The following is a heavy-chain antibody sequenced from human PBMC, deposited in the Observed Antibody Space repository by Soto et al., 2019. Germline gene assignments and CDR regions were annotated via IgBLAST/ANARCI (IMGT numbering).Heavy chain of an antibody. CDR1: GFTFSSYA. CDR3: AKAPNYDILTGSIDY. J-gene: IGHJ4*02. V-gene: IGHV3-23*01. CDR2: ISGSGGST. D-gene: IGHD3-9*01. Sequence: GGSLRLSCAASGFTFSSYAMSWVRQAPGKGLEWVSAISGSGGSTYYADSVKGRFTISRDNSKNTLYLQMNSLRAEDTAVYYWAKAPNYDILTGSIDYWGQGTLVTVSS.